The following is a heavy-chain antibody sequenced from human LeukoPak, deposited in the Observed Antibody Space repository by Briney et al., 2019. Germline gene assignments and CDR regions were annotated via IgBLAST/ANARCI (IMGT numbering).Heavy chain of an antibody. CDR1: GFTFSSYA. V-gene: IGHV3-23*01. D-gene: IGHD5-18*01. CDR2: ISGSESST. J-gene: IGHJ4*02. Sequence: VQPGGSLRLSCAASGFTFSSYAMSWVRQAPGKGLEWVSAISGSESSTYYADSVRGRFTISRDNSKNTLYLQMNSLRSEDTAVYYCAKVPTSFYTASWGLDNWGQGTLVTVSS. CDR3: AKVPTSFYTASWGLDN.